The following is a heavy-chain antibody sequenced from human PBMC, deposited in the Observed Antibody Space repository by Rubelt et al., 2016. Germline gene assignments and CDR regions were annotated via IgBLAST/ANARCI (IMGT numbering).Heavy chain of an antibody. CDR1: GGTVSSYA. CDR2: IIPILGIA. D-gene: IGHD4-11*01. Sequence: QGQLVQSGAEVKKPGSSVKVSCKAYGGTVSSYAISWVRQAPGQGREWMGRIIPILGIANYAQNFQGRVTTTAAHSTSPAYMELSSLRSEDTAVYYGARDLGEYSIYYRLDSSYGMYVWGQGTTVTVSS. V-gene: IGHV1-69*04. CDR3: ARDLGEYSIYYRLDSSYGMYV. J-gene: IGHJ6*02.